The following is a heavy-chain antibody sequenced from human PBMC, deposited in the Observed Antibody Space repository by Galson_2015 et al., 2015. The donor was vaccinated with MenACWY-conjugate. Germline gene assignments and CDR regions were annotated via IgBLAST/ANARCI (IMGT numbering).Heavy chain of an antibody. CDR1: GFTFRNYW. V-gene: IGHV3-7*03. CDR3: ARGHYGMDV. J-gene: IGHJ6*02. CDR2: IKKDGSEK. Sequence: SLRLSCAVSGFTFRNYWMTWVRQAPGKGLEWVTTIKKDGSEKYYVDSVKGRFTISRDNIKNSMFLEMNSLRAEDTAVYYCARGHYGMDVWGQATTVPVSS.